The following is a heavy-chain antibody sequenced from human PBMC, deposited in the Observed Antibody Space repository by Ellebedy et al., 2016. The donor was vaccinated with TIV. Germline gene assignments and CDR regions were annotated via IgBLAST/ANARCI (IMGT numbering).Heavy chain of an antibody. CDR2: IKQDGSGE. Sequence: GGSLRLSCAASGFTFSTYWMSWVRQAPGKGLEWVANIKQDGSGESYVDSVKGRFTISRDNVKKSLYLQMNSLRAEDTAMYYCLRYCHSANCYVGGDYWGQGTLVTVSS. CDR1: GFTFSTYW. J-gene: IGHJ4*02. D-gene: IGHD2-2*01. CDR3: LRYCHSANCYVGGDY. V-gene: IGHV3-7*03.